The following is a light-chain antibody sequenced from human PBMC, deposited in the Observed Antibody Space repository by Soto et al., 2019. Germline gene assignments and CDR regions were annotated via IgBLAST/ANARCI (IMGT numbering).Light chain of an antibody. V-gene: IGKV3-20*01. J-gene: IGKJ1*01. CDR3: QQYGSSPWT. Sequence: EIVLTQSPGTLSLSPGERANLSCRASQSVSSSYLAWYQQKPGQAPRLLIYGASSRATGIPDRFSGSGSGTDFTLTISRVEPEDFAVYYCQQYGSSPWTFGQGTKVEIK. CDR1: QSVSSSY. CDR2: GAS.